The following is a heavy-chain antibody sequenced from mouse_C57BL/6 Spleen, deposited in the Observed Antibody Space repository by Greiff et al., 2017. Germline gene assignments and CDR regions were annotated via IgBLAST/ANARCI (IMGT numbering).Heavy chain of an antibody. Sequence: EVKLMESGGGLVQSGRSLRLSCATSGFTFSDFYMEWVRQAPGKGLEWIAASRNKANDYTTEYSASVKGRFIVSRDTSQSILYLQMNAMRAEDTAIYYCARDAPFYGQGYVDVWGTGTTVTVSS. D-gene: IGHD2-10*01. CDR1: GFTFSDFY. CDR3: ARDAPFYGQGYVDV. V-gene: IGHV7-1*01. J-gene: IGHJ1*03. CDR2: SRNKANDYTT.